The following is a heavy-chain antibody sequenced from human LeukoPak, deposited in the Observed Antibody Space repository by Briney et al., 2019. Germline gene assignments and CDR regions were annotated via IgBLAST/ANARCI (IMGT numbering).Heavy chain of an antibody. D-gene: IGHD3-22*01. CDR3: ARVSDSSGQTRYYFDY. V-gene: IGHV1-69*13. Sequence: SVKVSCKASGGTFSSYAISWVRQAPGQGLEWMGGIIPIFGTANYAQKFQGRVTITADESTSTAYMELSSLRSEDTAVYYCARVSDSSGQTRYYFDYWGQGTLVTVSS. CDR1: GGTFSSYA. CDR2: IIPIFGTA. J-gene: IGHJ4*02.